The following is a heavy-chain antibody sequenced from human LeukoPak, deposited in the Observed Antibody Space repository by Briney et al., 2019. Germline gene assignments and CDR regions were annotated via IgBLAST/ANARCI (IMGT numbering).Heavy chain of an antibody. Sequence: PGGSLRLSCAASGFTFSSYWMHWVRRAPGKGLVWVSRINSDGTSTSYADSVKGRFTISRDNAKNTLYLQMNSLRAEDTAVYYCARVRGSGSAASFIWGQGTLVTVSS. D-gene: IGHD3-10*01. V-gene: IGHV3-74*01. CDR2: INSDGTST. CDR3: ARVRGSGSAASFI. CDR1: GFTFSSYW. J-gene: IGHJ4*02.